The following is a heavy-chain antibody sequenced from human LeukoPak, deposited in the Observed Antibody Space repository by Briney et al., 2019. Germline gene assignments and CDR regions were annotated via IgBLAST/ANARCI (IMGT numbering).Heavy chain of an antibody. J-gene: IGHJ6*03. Sequence: SETLSLTCTVSGGSISSGSHYWSWIRQPAGKGLEWIGRIYTSGSTNHNPSLKSRVTISVDTSKNQFSLKLSSVTAADTAVYYCARVRWGLRSYYYYYMDVWGKGTTVTISS. V-gene: IGHV4-61*02. CDR3: ARVRWGLRSYYYYYMDV. D-gene: IGHD3-16*01. CDR2: IYTSGST. CDR1: GGSISSGSHY.